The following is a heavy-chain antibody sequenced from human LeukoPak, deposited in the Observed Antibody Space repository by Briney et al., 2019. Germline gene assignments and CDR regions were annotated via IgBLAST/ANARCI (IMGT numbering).Heavy chain of an antibody. Sequence: SETLSLTCTVSGGSISSGGYYWSWIRQHPGKGLEWIGYIYYSGSTYYNPSLKSRVTISVDTSKNQFSLKLSSVTAADTAVYYCARDIAAAGIFDYWGQGTLVTVSS. V-gene: IGHV4-31*03. D-gene: IGHD6-13*01. CDR1: GGSISSGGYY. J-gene: IGHJ4*02. CDR2: IYYSGST. CDR3: ARDIAAAGIFDY.